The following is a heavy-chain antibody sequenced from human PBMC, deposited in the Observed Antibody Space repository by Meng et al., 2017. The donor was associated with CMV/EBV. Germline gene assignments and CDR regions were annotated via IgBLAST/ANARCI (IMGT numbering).Heavy chain of an antibody. V-gene: IGHV3-30-3*01. CDR3: ARIGGYCSSTSCVGMDV. D-gene: IGHD2-2*01. J-gene: IGHJ6*02. Sequence: GGSLRLSCTVSGGSISSYYWSWIRQPPGKGLEWVAVISYDGSNKYYADSVKGRFTISRDNSKNTLYLQMNSLRAEDTAVYYCARIGGYCSSTSCVGMDVWGQGTTVTVSS. CDR2: ISYDGSNK. CDR1: GGSISSYY.